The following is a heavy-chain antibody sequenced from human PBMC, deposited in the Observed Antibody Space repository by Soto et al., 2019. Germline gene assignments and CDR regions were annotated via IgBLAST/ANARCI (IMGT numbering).Heavy chain of an antibody. CDR2: IIPFFGTA. CDR1: GGTFSSYA. CDR3: ARVNYYDISGYYWGFRFDP. Sequence: QVQLVQSGAEVKKPGSSVKVSCKASGGTFSSYAISWVRQAPGQGLEWMGGIIPFFGTANYAQKFQGRVTITADESTSTAYMELSSLRSEDTAVYYCARVNYYDISGYYWGFRFDPWGQGTLVTVSS. J-gene: IGHJ5*02. V-gene: IGHV1-69*01. D-gene: IGHD3-22*01.